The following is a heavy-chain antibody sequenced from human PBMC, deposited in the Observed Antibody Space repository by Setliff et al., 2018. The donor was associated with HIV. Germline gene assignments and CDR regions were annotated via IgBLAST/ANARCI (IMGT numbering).Heavy chain of an antibody. Sequence: ASVKVSCKPSGYTFTTYGLSWVRQAPGQGLEWMGWISTYSDETSSSQNLQGRLTMTTDTSTGTAYMELRSLRSDDTAVYYCAREGCSSTSCYSDYWGQGTLVTVSS. CDR2: ISTYSDET. V-gene: IGHV1-18*01. CDR1: GYTFTTYG. J-gene: IGHJ4*02. D-gene: IGHD2-2*01. CDR3: AREGCSSTSCYSDY.